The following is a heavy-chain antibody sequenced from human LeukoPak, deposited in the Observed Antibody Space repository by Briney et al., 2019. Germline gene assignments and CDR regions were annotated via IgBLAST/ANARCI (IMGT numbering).Heavy chain of an antibody. Sequence: GGSLRLSCAASGFTFSSYAMSWVRQAPGKGLEWVSAISGSGGSTHYADSVKGRFTISRDNSKNTLYLQMNSLRAEDTAVYYCARSIVGATPSDPWGQGTLVTVSS. CDR2: ISGSGGST. CDR3: ARSIVGATPSDP. CDR1: GFTFSSYA. D-gene: IGHD1-26*01. J-gene: IGHJ5*02. V-gene: IGHV3-23*01.